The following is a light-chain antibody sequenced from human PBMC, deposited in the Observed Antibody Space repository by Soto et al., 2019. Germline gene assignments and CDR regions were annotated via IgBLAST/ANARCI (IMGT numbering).Light chain of an antibody. Sequence: IQVTQSPSSLSASVGDRVTITCRASQSISSYLNWYQQKPGKAPKLLIYAASSLQSGVPSRFSGSGSGTDFTLTISSLQPEDFATYYCQQSYSTPPDFGQGTRLEIK. J-gene: IGKJ5*01. CDR1: QSISSY. V-gene: IGKV1-39*01. CDR2: AAS. CDR3: QQSYSTPPD.